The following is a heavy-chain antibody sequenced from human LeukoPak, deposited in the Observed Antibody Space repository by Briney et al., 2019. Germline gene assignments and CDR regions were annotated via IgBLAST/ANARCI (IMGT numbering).Heavy chain of an antibody. J-gene: IGHJ4*02. CDR3: ARESMGQSSYYDILTGYYPTMDY. Sequence: SQTLSLTCTVSGGSISSGSYYWSWIRQPAGKGLEWTGRIYTSGSTNYNPSLKSRVTISVDTSKNQFSLKLSSVTAADTAVYYCARESMGQSSYYDILTGYYPTMDYWGQGTLVTVSS. V-gene: IGHV4-61*02. CDR1: GGSISSGSYY. CDR2: IYTSGST. D-gene: IGHD3-9*01.